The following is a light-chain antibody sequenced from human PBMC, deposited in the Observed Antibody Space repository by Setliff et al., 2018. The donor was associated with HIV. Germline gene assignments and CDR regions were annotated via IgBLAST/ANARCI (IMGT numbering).Light chain of an antibody. CDR3: AAWDDSLSGWV. CDR1: SSNIGSNY. Sequence: ALTQPPSASGTPGQRVTISCSGSSSNIGSNYVYWYQQLPGTAPKLLIYRNNQRPSGVPDRFSGSKSGTSASLAISGLRSEDEADYYCAAWDDSLSGWVFGGGTKSPS. CDR2: RNN. V-gene: IGLV1-47*01. J-gene: IGLJ3*02.